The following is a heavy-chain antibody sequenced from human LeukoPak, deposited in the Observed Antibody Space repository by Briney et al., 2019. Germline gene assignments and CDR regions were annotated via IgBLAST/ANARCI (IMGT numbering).Heavy chain of an antibody. CDR1: GYTFTSYA. D-gene: IGHD2-15*01. Sequence: ASVKVSCKASGYTFTSYAMHWVRQAPGQRLEWMGWINAGNGNTKYSQKFQGRVTITRDTSASTAYMELSSLRSEDTAVYYCARDSYAGYCSGGSCHIQGLDYWGQGTLVTVSS. CDR3: ARDSYAGYCSGGSCHIQGLDY. CDR2: INAGNGNT. J-gene: IGHJ4*02. V-gene: IGHV1-3*01.